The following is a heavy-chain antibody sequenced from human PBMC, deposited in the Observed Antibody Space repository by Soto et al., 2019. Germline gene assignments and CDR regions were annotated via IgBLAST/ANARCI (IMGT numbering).Heavy chain of an antibody. J-gene: IGHJ5*02. CDR1: GFTFSSYA. V-gene: IGHV3-23*01. CDR2: ISGSGGST. CDR3: AKAKQSSSPRVNWFDP. Sequence: PGGSLRLSCAASGFTFSSYAMSWVRQAPGKGLEWVSAISGSGGSTYYADSVKGRFTISRDNSKNTLYLQMNSLRAEDTAVYYCAKAKQSSSPRVNWFDPWGQGTLVTVSS. D-gene: IGHD6-6*01.